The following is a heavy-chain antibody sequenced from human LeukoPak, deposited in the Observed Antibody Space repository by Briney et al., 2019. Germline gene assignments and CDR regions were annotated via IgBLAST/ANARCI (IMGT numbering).Heavy chain of an antibody. J-gene: IGHJ4*02. CDR2: IYSGGST. CDR1: GFTFSSYW. V-gene: IGHV3-53*01. Sequence: GGSLRLSCAASGFTFSSYWMSWVRQAPGKGLEWVSVIYSGGSTYYADSVKGRFTISRDNSKNTLYLQMNSLRAEDTAVYYCARFSGSYSSPFDYWGQGTLVTVSS. D-gene: IGHD3-10*01. CDR3: ARFSGSYSSPFDY.